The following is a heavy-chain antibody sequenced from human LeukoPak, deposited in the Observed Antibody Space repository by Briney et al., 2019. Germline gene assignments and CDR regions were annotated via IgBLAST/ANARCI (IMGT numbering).Heavy chain of an antibody. CDR3: AREGDYGGNSLGY. Sequence: GGSLRLSCAASGFTVSSDYKSWVRQAPGKGLEWVSVIYSGGSTYYADSVKGRFTTSRDNSKNTLYLQMNSLRAEDTAVYYCAREGDYGGNSLGYWDQGTLVTVSS. CDR1: GFTVSSDY. V-gene: IGHV3-53*01. D-gene: IGHD4-23*01. CDR2: IYSGGST. J-gene: IGHJ4*02.